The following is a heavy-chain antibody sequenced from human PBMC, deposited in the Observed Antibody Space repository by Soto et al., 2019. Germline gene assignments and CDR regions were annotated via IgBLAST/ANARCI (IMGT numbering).Heavy chain of an antibody. CDR1: GFTFSNYS. D-gene: IGHD3-3*01. CDR3: AREGVFVSGSPFDF. CDR2: ISSSSSTI. J-gene: IGHJ4*02. V-gene: IGHV3-48*02. Sequence: EVQLVESGGGLVQPGGSLRLSCAASGFTFSNYSMNWVRQAPGKGLEWVSYISSSSSTIYYADSVKGRFTISRDNAKNSLYLQINGLRDEEVAVYCGAREGVFVSGSPFDFWGQGPLVTVSS.